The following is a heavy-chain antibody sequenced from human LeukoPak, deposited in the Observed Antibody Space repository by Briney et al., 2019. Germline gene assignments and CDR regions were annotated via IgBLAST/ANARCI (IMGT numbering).Heavy chain of an antibody. V-gene: IGHV1-8*03. D-gene: IGHD2-2*01. CDR2: MNPNGGNS. J-gene: IGHJ6*03. CDR1: GYTFTSYA. CDR3: ARGGVPAAMGYYYYYMDV. Sequence: ASVKVSCKASGYTFTSYAISWVRQATGQGLGWMGWMNPNGGNSGYAQYFQGRVTITRSTSISTAYLELSSLRAEDPDLYYYARGGVPAAMGYYYYYMDVWGKGTTVTVSS.